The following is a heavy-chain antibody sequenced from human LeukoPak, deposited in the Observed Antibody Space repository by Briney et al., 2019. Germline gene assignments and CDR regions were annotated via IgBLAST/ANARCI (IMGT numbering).Heavy chain of an antibody. Sequence: PGGSLRLSCAASGFTFSNYAMRWVRQAPGKGLEWVSAITGDGSSTYNADSVKGRFTVSRDNSKNTLYLQMDSLRAEDTATYYCAKARIVVVSALDYWGQGTLVIVSS. CDR1: GFTFSNYA. D-gene: IGHD2-21*02. CDR3: AKARIVVVSALDY. J-gene: IGHJ4*02. CDR2: ITGDGSST. V-gene: IGHV3-23*01.